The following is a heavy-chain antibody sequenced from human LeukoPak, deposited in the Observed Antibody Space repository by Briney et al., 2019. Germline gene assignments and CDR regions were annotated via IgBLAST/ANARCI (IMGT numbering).Heavy chain of an antibody. Sequence: GASVKVSCTASGYTFTSYDINWVRQATGQGLEWMGWMKPNSGNTEYAQKFQGRVTMSRNTFINTAYMELSSLRSDDTAVYYCARPGAAAGFGHWGQGTLVTVSS. V-gene: IGHV1-8*01. CDR3: ARPGAAAGFGH. J-gene: IGHJ4*02. D-gene: IGHD6-13*01. CDR2: MKPNSGNT. CDR1: GYTFTSYD.